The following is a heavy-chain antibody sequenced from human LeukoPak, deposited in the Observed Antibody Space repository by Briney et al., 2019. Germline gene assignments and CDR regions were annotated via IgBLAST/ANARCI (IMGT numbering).Heavy chain of an antibody. V-gene: IGHV4-38-2*01. CDR1: GGSISSGYY. CDR3: AKSRSGAGLFDS. Sequence: MTSETLSLXCAVSGGSISSGYYWGWIRQSPGTGLEWIGSIYHSGSTYYNPSLKSRVTISVDTSKNQFSLKLSSVTAADTAVYYCAKSRSGAGLFDSWGQGTLVTVSS. J-gene: IGHJ4*02. CDR2: IYHSGST. D-gene: IGHD6-13*01.